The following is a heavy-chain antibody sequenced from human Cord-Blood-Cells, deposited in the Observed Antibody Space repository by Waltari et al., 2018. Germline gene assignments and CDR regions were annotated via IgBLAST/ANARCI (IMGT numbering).Heavy chain of an antibody. CDR2: IYSGGST. CDR3: ARASSADDAFDI. V-gene: IGHV3-53*02. CDR1: GFTVSSNY. D-gene: IGHD6-6*01. Sequence: EVQLVETGGGLIQPGGSLSLSCAASGFTVSSNYMSWVRQAPGKGLEWVSVIYSGGSTYYADSVKGRFTISRDNSKNTLYLQMNSLRAEDTAVYYCARASSADDAFDIWGQGTMVTVSS. J-gene: IGHJ3*02.